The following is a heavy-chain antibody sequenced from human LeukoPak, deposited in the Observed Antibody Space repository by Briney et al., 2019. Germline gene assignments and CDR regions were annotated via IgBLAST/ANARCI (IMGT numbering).Heavy chain of an antibody. CDR1: GLASSSSA. CDR2: SSASSSDV. CDR3: ATGRDHAFDI. V-gene: IGHV3-48*01. J-gene: IGHJ3*02. Sequence: PGGSRRLSCAASGLASSSSAMNWVRQTPGKGLEWLSYSSASSSDVYYADSVKGRFTISRDNAKSSLYLQMNILKPEDTAIYFCATGRDHAFDIWGQGTRITVSS.